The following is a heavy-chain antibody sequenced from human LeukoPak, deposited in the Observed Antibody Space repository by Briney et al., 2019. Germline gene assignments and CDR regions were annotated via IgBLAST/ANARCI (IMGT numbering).Heavy chain of an antibody. V-gene: IGHV3-30-3*01. CDR1: GFTFSSYA. D-gene: IGHD3-16*01. CDR2: ISYDGSNK. CDR3: ARDTGGLYNWFDP. J-gene: IGHJ5*02. Sequence: PGGSLRPSCAASGFTFSSYAMHWVRQAPGKGLEWVAVISYDGSNKYYADSVKGRFTISRDNSKNTLYLQMNSLRAEDTAVYYCARDTGGLYNWFDPWGQGTLVTVSS.